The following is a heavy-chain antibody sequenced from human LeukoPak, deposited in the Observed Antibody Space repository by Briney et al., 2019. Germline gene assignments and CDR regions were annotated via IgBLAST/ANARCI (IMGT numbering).Heavy chain of an antibody. Sequence: PGGSLRLSCAASGFTFSSYSMNWVRQAPGKGLEWVSSISSSSSYIYYADSVKGRFTIFRDNAKNSLYLQMNSLRAEDTAVYYCARRNNYSYGFSHAFDIWGQGTMVTVSS. D-gene: IGHD5-18*01. J-gene: IGHJ3*02. CDR1: GFTFSSYS. CDR3: ARRNNYSYGFSHAFDI. CDR2: ISSSSSYI. V-gene: IGHV3-21*01.